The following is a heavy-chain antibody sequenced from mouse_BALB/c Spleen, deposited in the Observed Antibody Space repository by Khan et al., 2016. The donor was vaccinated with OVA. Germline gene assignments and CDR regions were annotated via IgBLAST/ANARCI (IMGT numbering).Heavy chain of an antibody. V-gene: IGHV1S34*01. D-gene: IGHD2-10*02. CDR2: ISCYNGAT. CDR1: GYSFTGYY. Sequence: LVKTGASVKISCKASGYSFTGYYMHWVKQSHGKSLEWIGYISCYNGATSYNQKFKGKATFTVDTSSSTAYMQFNSLTSEDSSVYYCARREYGNFDWYFYVWGAGTTVTVSS. CDR3: ARREYGNFDWYFYV. J-gene: IGHJ1*01.